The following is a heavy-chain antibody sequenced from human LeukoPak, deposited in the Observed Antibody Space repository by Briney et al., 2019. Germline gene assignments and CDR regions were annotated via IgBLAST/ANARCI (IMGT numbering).Heavy chain of an antibody. D-gene: IGHD2-2*01. CDR1: GFTFGDYA. CDR3: TVVPAAMPRVDC. V-gene: IGHV3-49*03. CDR2: IRSKAYGGTT. J-gene: IGHJ4*02. Sequence: GGSLRLSCTASGFTFGDYAMSWFRQAPGKGLEWVGFIRSKAYGGTTEYAASVKGRFTISRDDSKSIAYLQMNSLKTEDTAVYYCTVVPAAMPRVDCWGQGTLVTVSS.